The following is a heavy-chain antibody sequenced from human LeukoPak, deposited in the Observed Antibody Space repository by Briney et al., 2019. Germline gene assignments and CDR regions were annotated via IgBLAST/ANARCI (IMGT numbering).Heavy chain of an antibody. Sequence: SVKVSCKASGGTFSSYAISWVRQAPGQGLEWMGGIIPIFGTANYAQKFQGRVTITTDESTSTAYIELSSLRSEDTAVYYCASWVGGQVGRNWFDPWGQGTLVTVSS. CDR3: ASWVGGQVGRNWFDP. CDR2: IIPIFGTA. D-gene: IGHD1-26*01. V-gene: IGHV1-69*05. J-gene: IGHJ5*02. CDR1: GGTFSSYA.